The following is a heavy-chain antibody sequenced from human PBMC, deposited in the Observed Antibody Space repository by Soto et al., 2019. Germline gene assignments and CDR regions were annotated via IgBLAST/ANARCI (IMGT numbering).Heavy chain of an antibody. D-gene: IGHD3-9*01. CDR3: ARRQYYYISKTTGGYYFDY. CDR1: GGSISSYD. CDR2: LYYSGST. J-gene: IGHJ4*02. Sequence: QVQLQESGPGLVKPSETLSLTCTVSGGSISSYDWSWFRQPPGKGLEWIGYLYYSGSTNYNPSLKSRVTISVDTSKNQFSLKLTSVTAADTAVYYCARRQYYYISKTTGGYYFDYWGQGTLVTVSS. V-gene: IGHV4-59*08.